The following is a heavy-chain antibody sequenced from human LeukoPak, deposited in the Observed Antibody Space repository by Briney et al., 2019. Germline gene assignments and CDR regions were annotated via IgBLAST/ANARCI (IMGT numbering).Heavy chain of an antibody. CDR1: GGSISSTSFY. V-gene: IGHV4-39*07. J-gene: IGHJ4*02. D-gene: IGHD4-11*01. Sequence: PSETLSLTCTVSGGSISSTSFYWGWIRQPPGKGLEWIGTIYYSGSTYYNPSPKSRVTISVDTSKNQFSLKLSSVTAADTAVYYCARDHQLYSNFYWGQGTLVTVSS. CDR2: IYYSGST. CDR3: ARDHQLYSNFY.